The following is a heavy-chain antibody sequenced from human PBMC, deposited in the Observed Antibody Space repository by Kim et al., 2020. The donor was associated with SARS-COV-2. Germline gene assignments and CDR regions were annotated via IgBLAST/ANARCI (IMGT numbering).Heavy chain of an antibody. CDR2: INPSGGST. CDR3: AREAPMDV. V-gene: IGHV1-46*01. CDR1: GYTFTSYY. Sequence: ASVKVSCKASGYTFTSYYMHLVRQAPGQWLEWMGIINPSGGSTSYAQKFQGGVTMSRDTSTSTFYMELSSLRSEDTAVYYCAREAPMDVWGQGTTVTVSS. J-gene: IGHJ6*02.